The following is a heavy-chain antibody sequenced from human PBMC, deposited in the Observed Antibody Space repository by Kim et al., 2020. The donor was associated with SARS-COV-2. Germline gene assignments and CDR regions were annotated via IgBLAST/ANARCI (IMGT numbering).Heavy chain of an antibody. D-gene: IGHD4-17*01. Sequence: ADSVKGRFTISRDNSKNTLYLQMNSLRAEDTAVYYCARDGGTMTTYYGAYWGQGTLVTVSS. V-gene: IGHV3-30*07. CDR3: ARDGGTMTTYYGAY. J-gene: IGHJ4*02.